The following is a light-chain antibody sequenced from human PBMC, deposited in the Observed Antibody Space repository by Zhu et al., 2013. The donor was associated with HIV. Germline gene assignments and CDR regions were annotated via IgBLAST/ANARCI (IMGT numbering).Light chain of an antibody. Sequence: EIVLTQSPDTLSLSPGQRATLSCRASQSVSSSSLVWYQQKPGQSPRLLIYGASSRATGIPDRFSGSGLGQTSLSPSARLEPEDFAVYYCQQRSNWPPDTFGGGTKVEIK. V-gene: IGKV3D-20*02. CDR2: GAS. J-gene: IGKJ4*01. CDR1: QSVSSSS. CDR3: QQRSNWPPDT.